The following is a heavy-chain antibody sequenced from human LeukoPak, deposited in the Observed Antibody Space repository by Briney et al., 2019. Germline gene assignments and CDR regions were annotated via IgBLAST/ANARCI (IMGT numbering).Heavy chain of an antibody. Sequence: SETLSLTCTVSGGSVSSGSYYWSWIRQPPGKGLEWIGYIYYSGSTTYNPSLKSRVTISVDTSKNQFSLKLSSVTAADTAVYYCARDPLDYGGNRYCDYWGQGTLVTVSS. CDR1: GGSVSSGSYY. V-gene: IGHV4-61*01. CDR3: ARDPLDYGGNRYCDY. D-gene: IGHD4-23*01. J-gene: IGHJ4*02. CDR2: IYYSGST.